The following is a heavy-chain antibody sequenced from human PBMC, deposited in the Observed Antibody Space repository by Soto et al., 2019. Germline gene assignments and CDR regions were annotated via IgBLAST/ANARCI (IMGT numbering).Heavy chain of an antibody. J-gene: IGHJ6*02. CDR1: GDTFKNCV. CDR3: AAELGFGKLSVV. CDR2: IIPLVGTT. V-gene: IGHV1-69*01. Sequence: QVQVVQSGVEVRRPGSSVKVSCKASGDTFKNCVISWVRQAPGQGLEWMGGIIPLVGTTDFAQRFQGRLTITTDESTTTAYMELSRLRSEDTDTYYCAAELGFGKLSVVWGQGTTVIVSS. D-gene: IGHD3-10*01.